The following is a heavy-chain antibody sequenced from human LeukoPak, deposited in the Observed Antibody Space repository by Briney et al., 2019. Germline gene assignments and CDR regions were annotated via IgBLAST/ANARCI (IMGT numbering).Heavy chain of an antibody. J-gene: IGHJ4*02. CDR1: GFTFDHYP. CDR2: ITWDAGST. V-gene: IGHV3-43D*03. Sequence: GGSLRLSCAASGFTFDHYPMHWVRQAPGKGLEWVSLITWDAGSTYYADSVKGRFTISRDNSKNSLYLQMNSLRAEDTALYYCAKGTSSWHEFDYWGQGTLVTVSS. D-gene: IGHD6-13*01. CDR3: AKGTSSWHEFDY.